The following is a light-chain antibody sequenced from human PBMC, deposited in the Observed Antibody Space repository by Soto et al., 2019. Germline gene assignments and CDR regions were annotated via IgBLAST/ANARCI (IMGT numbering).Light chain of an antibody. V-gene: IGKV3-15*01. CDR3: QQYNNWPLYT. J-gene: IGKJ2*01. CDR1: QSVGGN. CDR2: DAS. Sequence: ERVMTQSPATLSVSPGERATLSCRASQSVGGNLAWYQQRPGRAPRLLIYDASTRATDIPARFSGSGSGTEFTLTISSLQSEDFALYYCQQYNNWPLYTFGQGTKLEIK.